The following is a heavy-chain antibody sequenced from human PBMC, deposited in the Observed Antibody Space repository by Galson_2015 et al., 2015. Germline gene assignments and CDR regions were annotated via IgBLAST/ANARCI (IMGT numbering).Heavy chain of an antibody. CDR1: GYSIINGHW. D-gene: IGHD4-17*01. Sequence: SAPLSLTCAVSGYSIINGHWWSWVRQSPGKGLEWIGEIERKEGTTYNPSLRGRATISVDPSKNHLSLSLTSVTAADTALYYCARNGDYALDSWGQGTLVTVSS. CDR2: IERKEGT. CDR3: ARNGDYALDS. V-gene: IGHV4-4*02. J-gene: IGHJ4*02.